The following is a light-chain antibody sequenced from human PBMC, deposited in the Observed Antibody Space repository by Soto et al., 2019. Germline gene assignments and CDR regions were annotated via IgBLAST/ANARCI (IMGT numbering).Light chain of an antibody. CDR3: QHRSNWGS. CDR2: DTS. V-gene: IGKV3-11*01. Sequence: IPLTQSPAILSLSPGERATLSCTASQSVDTYLAWYQQKPGQPPRLLIHDTSHRASGFPARFRGSGSGTDFILTIIRLVLEFFGVYFRQHRSNWGSFGPGT. J-gene: IGKJ3*01. CDR1: QSVDTY.